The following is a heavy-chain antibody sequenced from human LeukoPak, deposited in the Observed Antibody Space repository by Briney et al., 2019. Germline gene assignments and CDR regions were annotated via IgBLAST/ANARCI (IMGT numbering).Heavy chain of an antibody. CDR2: ISSNGGST. CDR3: AREEGYYDSSGYYDY. J-gene: IGHJ4*02. Sequence: GGSLRLSCSASGFTFSSYAMHWVRQAPGKGLEYVSAISSNGGSTYYADSVKGRFTISRDNSKNTLYLQMSSLRAEDTAVYYCAREEGYYDSSGYYDYWGQGTLVTVSS. CDR1: GFTFSSYA. D-gene: IGHD3-22*01. V-gene: IGHV3-64D*06.